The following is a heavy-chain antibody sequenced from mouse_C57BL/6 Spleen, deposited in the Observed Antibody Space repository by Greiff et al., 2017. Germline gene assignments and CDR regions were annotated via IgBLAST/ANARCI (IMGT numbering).Heavy chain of an antibody. CDR2: IYPGDGDT. CDR3: ARHDYGTWFAY. Sequence: LQESGPELVKPGASVKISCKASGYAFSSSWMNWVKQRPGKGLEWIGRIYPGDGDTNYNGKFKGKATLTADKSSSTAYMQLSSLTSEDSAVYFCARHDYGTWFAYWGQGTLVTVSA. D-gene: IGHD2-4*01. CDR1: GYAFSSSW. J-gene: IGHJ3*01. V-gene: IGHV1-82*01.